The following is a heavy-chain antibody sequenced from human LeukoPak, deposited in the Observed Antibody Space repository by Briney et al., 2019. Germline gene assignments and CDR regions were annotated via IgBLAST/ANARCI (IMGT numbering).Heavy chain of an antibody. Sequence: GESLKISCQGSGYIFTDFWIGWVRQMPGKGLEWMAIIYCDGSKTIYSPSFQTQVTISVDKSTNTAYLQWTSLKVSDTAIYFCAKSEWGHYYYMDVWGKGTAVTVSS. V-gene: IGHV5-51*01. CDR1: GYIFTDFW. D-gene: IGHD1-26*01. J-gene: IGHJ6*03. CDR3: AKSEWGHYYYMDV. CDR2: IYCDGSKT.